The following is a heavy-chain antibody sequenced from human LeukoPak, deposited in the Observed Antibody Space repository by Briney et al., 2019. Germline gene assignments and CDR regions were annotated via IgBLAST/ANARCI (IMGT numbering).Heavy chain of an antibody. V-gene: IGHV3-48*03. J-gene: IGHJ4*02. Sequence: GGSLRLSCAASGFTFSSYEMNWVRQAPGKGLEWVSYISSSGSTIYYADSVKGRFTISRDNAKSSLYLQMNSLRAEDTAVYYCARARYYGSGSYCDYWGQGTLVTVSS. CDR3: ARARYYGSGSYCDY. CDR1: GFTFSSYE. CDR2: ISSSGSTI. D-gene: IGHD3-10*01.